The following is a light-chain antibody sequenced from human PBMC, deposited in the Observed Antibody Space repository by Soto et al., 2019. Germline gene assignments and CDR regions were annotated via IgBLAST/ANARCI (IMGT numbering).Light chain of an antibody. Sequence: QAVVTQEPSLTVSPGGTVTLTWGSSTGAVTTDHFPYWFQQKPGQAPRTLIYDTNNKYSWTPARFSGSLLGDKAALTLSGAQPEDEADYYCLLTYSGARVFGGGTKLTVL. V-gene: IGLV7-46*01. CDR3: LLTYSGARV. CDR2: DTN. J-gene: IGLJ3*02. CDR1: TGAVTTDHF.